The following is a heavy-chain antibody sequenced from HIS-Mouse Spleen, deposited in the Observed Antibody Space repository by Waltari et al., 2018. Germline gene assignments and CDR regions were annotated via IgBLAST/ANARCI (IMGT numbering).Heavy chain of an antibody. V-gene: IGHV4-39*07. D-gene: IGHD3-3*01. CDR2: IYYRGST. CDR1: GGSISSSSYY. CDR3: ARAPTGFLEWFDAFDI. Sequence: QLQLQESGPGLVKPSETLSLTCTVSGGSISSSSYYWGWIRQPPGKGLEWIGSIYYRGSTYYTPSLTSRVTISVDTSKNQFSLKLSSVTAADTAVYYCARAPTGFLEWFDAFDIWGQGTMVTVSS. J-gene: IGHJ3*02.